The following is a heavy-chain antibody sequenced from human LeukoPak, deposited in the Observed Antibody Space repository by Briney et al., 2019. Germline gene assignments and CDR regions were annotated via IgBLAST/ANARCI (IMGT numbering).Heavy chain of an antibody. J-gene: IGHJ4*02. CDR2: INPNSGGT. CDR3: ARGGPGGSGSYYNIDY. V-gene: IGHV1-2*06. CDR1: GYTFTGYY. D-gene: IGHD3-10*01. Sequence: ASVKVSGKASGYTFTGYYMHWVRQAPGQGLECMGRINPNSGGTNYAQKFQGRVTMTRDTSISTAYMELSRLRSDDTAVYYCARGGPGGSGSYYNIDYWGQGTLVTVSS.